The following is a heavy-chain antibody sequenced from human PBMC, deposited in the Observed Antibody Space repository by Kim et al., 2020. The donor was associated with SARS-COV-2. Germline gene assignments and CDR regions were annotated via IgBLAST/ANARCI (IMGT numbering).Heavy chain of an antibody. J-gene: IGHJ3*02. CDR3: ARDQVGHLHACDI. V-gene: IGHV3-7*01. D-gene: IGHD3-16*01. Sequence: YVDSVKCRFTISRGNAKNSLYLQMNSLRAEDTAVYYCARDQVGHLHACDIWGQGTMVTVSS.